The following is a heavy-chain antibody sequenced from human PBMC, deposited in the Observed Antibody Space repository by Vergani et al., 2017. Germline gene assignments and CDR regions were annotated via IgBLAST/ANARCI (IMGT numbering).Heavy chain of an antibody. J-gene: IGHJ5*02. CDR3: ARDSSSSGWFDP. V-gene: IGHV4-34*11. Sequence: QVQLQQWGAGLLKPSETLSLTCAVYGGSFSGYYWSWIRQPPGKGLEWIGYIYYSGSTNYNPSLKSRVTISVDTSKNQFSLKLSSVTAADTAVYYCARDSSSSGWFDPWGQGTLVTVSS. CDR2: IYYSGST. D-gene: IGHD6-6*01. CDR1: GGSFSGYY.